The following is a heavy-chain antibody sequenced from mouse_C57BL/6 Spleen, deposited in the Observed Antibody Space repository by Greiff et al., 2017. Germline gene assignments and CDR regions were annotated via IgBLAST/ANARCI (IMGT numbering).Heavy chain of an antibody. V-gene: IGHV5-17*01. CDR2: ISSGSSTI. CDR3: GRSCRTGASWFAY. Sequence: EVKLVESGGGLVKPGGSLKLSCAASGFTFSDYGMHWVRQAPEKGLEWVAYISSGSSTIYYADTVKGRFTISRDNAKTTLFLQMTSLRSEDTAMYYCGRSCRTGASWFAYWGKGTLVTVSA. CDR1: GFTFSDYG. D-gene: IGHD4-1*01. J-gene: IGHJ3*01.